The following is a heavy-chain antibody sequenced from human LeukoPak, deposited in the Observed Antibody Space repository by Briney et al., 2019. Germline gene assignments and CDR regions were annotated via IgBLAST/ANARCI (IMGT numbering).Heavy chain of an antibody. CDR2: INHSGSI. CDR1: GASFSGYY. D-gene: IGHD5-18*01. V-gene: IGHV4-34*01. Sequence: PSETLSLTCAVYGASFSGYYWSWIRQPPGKGLEWLGEINHSGSINYNPSLKSRVTISVDTSKNQFSLKLSSVTAADTAVYYCARSRVYSYGYGSALGYWGQGTLVTVSS. CDR3: ARSRVYSYGYGSALGY. J-gene: IGHJ4*02.